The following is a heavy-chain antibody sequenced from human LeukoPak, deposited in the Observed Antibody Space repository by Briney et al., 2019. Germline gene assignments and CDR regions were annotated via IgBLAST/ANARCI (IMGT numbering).Heavy chain of an antibody. D-gene: IGHD5-12*01. V-gene: IGHV3-15*07. J-gene: IGHJ6*02. Sequence: MAGGSLRLSCAASGFTFSNAWMNWVRQAPGKGLEWVGRIKSKTDGGTTDYAAPVKGRFTISRDDSKNTLYLQMNSLKTEDTAVYYCTTDGYSGYDINYYYGMDVWGQGTTVTVSS. CDR2: IKSKTDGGTT. CDR1: GFTFSNAW. CDR3: TTDGYSGYDINYYYGMDV.